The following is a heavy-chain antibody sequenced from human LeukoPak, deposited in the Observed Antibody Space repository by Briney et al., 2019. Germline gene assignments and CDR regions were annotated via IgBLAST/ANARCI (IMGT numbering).Heavy chain of an antibody. CDR2: IYSGGNI. CDR3: ATDRGWRTSGYYLYYFEY. J-gene: IGHJ4*02. CDR1: GFTVSSTY. Sequence: GGSLRLSCAASGFTVSSTYMSWVRQAPGKGLEWVSVIYSGGNIYYIDSVKGRFTISRDNTKNLLYLQMSSLRAEDTAVYYCATDRGWRTSGYYLYYFEYWGQGTLVTFSS. V-gene: IGHV3-53*01. D-gene: IGHD3-3*01.